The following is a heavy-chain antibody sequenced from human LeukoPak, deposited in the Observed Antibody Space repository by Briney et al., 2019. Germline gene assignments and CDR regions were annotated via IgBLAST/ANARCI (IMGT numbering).Heavy chain of an antibody. CDR1: GFTFSSYA. CDR2: ISGSGGST. V-gene: IGHV3-23*01. CDR3: AKALYDSSGYYSFDY. Sequence: GGSLRLSCAASGFTFSSYAMSWVRQAPGKGLEWVSAISGSGGSTYYADSVKGRFTISRDNSKNTLYLQMNSLRAEDTAAYYCAKALYDSSGYYSFDYWGQGTLVTVSS. D-gene: IGHD3-22*01. J-gene: IGHJ4*02.